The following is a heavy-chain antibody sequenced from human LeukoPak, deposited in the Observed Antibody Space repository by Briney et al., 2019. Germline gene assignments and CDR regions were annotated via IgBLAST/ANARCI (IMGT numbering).Heavy chain of an antibody. J-gene: IGHJ2*01. CDR2: IYHSGST. CDR3: ARDGVGGNYRWWYFDL. Sequence: SETLSLTCAVSGGSISSGGYSWSWIRQPPGRGLEWLGYIYHSGSTYYNPSLKSRVTISVDRSKNQFSLKLSSVTAADTAVYYCARDGVGGNYRWWYFDLWGRGTLVTVSS. CDR1: GGSISSGGYS. V-gene: IGHV4-30-2*01. D-gene: IGHD2-21*02.